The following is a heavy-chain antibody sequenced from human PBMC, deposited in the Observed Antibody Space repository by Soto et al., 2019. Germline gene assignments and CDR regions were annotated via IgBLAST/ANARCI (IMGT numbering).Heavy chain of an antibody. J-gene: IGHJ5*02. D-gene: IGHD2-2*01. Sequence: SVKVSCKASGFTFTSSAVQWVRQARGQRLEWIGWIVVGSGNTNYAQKFQERVTITRDMSTSTAYMELSSLRSEDTAVYYCAADRYCSSSSCTNWFEPWGQGTLVTVSS. V-gene: IGHV1-58*01. CDR1: GFTFTSSA. CDR2: IVVGSGNT. CDR3: AADRYCSSSSCTNWFEP.